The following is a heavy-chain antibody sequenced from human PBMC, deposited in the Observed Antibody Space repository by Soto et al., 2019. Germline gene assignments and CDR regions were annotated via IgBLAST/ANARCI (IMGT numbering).Heavy chain of an antibody. CDR1: GYTFTSYY. V-gene: IGHV1-46*01. Sequence: ASVKVSCKASGYTFTSYYMHWVRQAPGQGLEWMGIINPSGGSTSYAQKFQGRVTMTRDKSTSTVYLELGSLRSEDTAVYYCAIGPPIVVVPAAMRRAFDIWGQGTMVTVSS. CDR3: AIGPPIVVVPAAMRRAFDI. CDR2: INPSGGST. J-gene: IGHJ3*02. D-gene: IGHD2-2*01.